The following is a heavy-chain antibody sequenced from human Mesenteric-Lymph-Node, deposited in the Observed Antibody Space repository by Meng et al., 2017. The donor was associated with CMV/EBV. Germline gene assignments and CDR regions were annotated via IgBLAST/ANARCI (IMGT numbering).Heavy chain of an antibody. CDR2: IYDTGTT. CDR3: ARGHSTSWYYHYAMDV. D-gene: IGHD6-13*01. V-gene: IGHV4-39*07. J-gene: IGHJ6*02. Sequence: WVRQAPGKGLEWIGSIYDTGTTSHNPSLKSRVTTSRDMSKNQFSLRLSSVTAADTAVYFCARGHSTSWYYHYAMDVWGQGTTVTVSS.